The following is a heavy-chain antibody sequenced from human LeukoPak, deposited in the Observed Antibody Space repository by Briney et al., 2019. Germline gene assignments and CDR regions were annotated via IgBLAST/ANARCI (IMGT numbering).Heavy chain of an antibody. Sequence: ASVKVSCKASGGTFSSYAISWVRQAPGQGLEWMGGIIPIFGTANYAQKFQGRVTITRDTSASTAYMELSSLRSEDTAVYYCARGAGNGDYFDYWGQGTLVTVSS. V-gene: IGHV1-69*05. D-gene: IGHD4-17*01. CDR1: GGTFSSYA. CDR3: ARGAGNGDYFDY. J-gene: IGHJ4*02. CDR2: IIPIFGTA.